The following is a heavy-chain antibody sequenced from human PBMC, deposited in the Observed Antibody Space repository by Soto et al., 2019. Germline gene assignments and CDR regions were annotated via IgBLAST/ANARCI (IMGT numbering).Heavy chain of an antibody. CDR3: TTDNGSGSYYYYYYYGMDV. CDR1: GFTFSNAW. J-gene: IGHJ6*02. Sequence: PGGSLRLSCAASGFTFSNAWMNWVRQAPGKGLEWVGRIKSKTDGGTTDYAAPVKGRFTISRDDSKNTLYLQMNSLKTEDTAVYYCTTDNGSGSYYYYYYYGMDVWGQGTTVTVS. D-gene: IGHD3-10*01. V-gene: IGHV3-15*07. CDR2: IKSKTDGGTT.